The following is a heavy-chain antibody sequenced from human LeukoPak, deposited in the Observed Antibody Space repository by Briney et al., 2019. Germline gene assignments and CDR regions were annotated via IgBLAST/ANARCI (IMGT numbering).Heavy chain of an antibody. CDR2: ISHSGNT. J-gene: IGHJ4*02. CDR3: ARRPRNGETYDGPSGLDY. V-gene: IGHV4-34*01. D-gene: IGHD2-8*01. Sequence: GSLRLSCVASGFTFSSYWMSWIRQPPGKGLEWIGEISHSGNTNFNPSLKSRVDISIDASKNQFSLKLTSVTAADTAVYYCARRPRNGETYDGPSGLDYWGQGTLVTVSS. CDR1: GFTFSSYW.